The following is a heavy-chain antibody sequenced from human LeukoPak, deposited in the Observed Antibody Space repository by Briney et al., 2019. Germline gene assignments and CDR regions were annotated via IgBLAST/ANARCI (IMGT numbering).Heavy chain of an antibody. CDR1: GYTFTGDY. J-gene: IGHJ4*02. Sequence: ASVKVSCKTSGYTFTGDYMNWVRQAPGQGLEWMGWINPNSGGANYAQKFLGRVTMTRDTSISTAYMEVSSLRSDDTAVYYCARDSSRDSTSFDFDYWGQGTLVTVSS. CDR2: INPNSGGA. D-gene: IGHD6-6*01. V-gene: IGHV1-2*02. CDR3: ARDSSRDSTSFDFDY.